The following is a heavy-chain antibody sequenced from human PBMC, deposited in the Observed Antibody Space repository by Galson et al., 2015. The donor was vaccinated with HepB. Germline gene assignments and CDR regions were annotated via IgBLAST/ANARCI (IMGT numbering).Heavy chain of an antibody. CDR3: ARGGDYYDSSEYYYYNGMDV. D-gene: IGHD3-22*01. Sequence: SLRLSCAASGLTFSNYGMHWVRQAPGKGLEWVALISYDGSNKYYADSVKGRFTISRDNSKNTLYLQMNNLRADDPAVYYCARGGDYYDSSEYYYYNGMDVWGQGTTVTVSS. CDR1: GLTFSNYG. V-gene: IGHV3-30*03. J-gene: IGHJ6*02. CDR2: ISYDGSNK.